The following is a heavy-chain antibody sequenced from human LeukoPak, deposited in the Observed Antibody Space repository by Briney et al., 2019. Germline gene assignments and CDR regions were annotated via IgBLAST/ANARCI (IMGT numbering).Heavy chain of an antibody. V-gene: IGHV1-24*01. Sequence: ASVKVSCKVSGYTLTELSMHWVRQAPGKGLEWMGGFDPEDGETIYAQKFQGRVTMTEDASTDTAYMELSSLRSEDTAVYYCATPYDFWSGYFDYWGQGTLVTVSS. CDR3: ATPYDFWSGYFDY. CDR2: FDPEDGET. J-gene: IGHJ4*02. D-gene: IGHD3-3*01. CDR1: GYTLTELS.